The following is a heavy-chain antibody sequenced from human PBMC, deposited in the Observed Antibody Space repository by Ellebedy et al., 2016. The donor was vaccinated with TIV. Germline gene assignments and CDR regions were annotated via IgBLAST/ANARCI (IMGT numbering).Heavy chain of an antibody. D-gene: IGHD4-17*01. CDR3: ARRASYGDYAVQVNPWFDP. V-gene: IGHV3-7*01. J-gene: IGHJ5*02. CDR1: GFNSRSYW. CDR2: IRQEGDEI. Sequence: PGGSLRLSCAASGFNSRSYWMTWVRQAPGKGLEWVAKIRQEGDEIYYVESVKGRFTISRDNAKNSLFLQMNSLGVEDTAVYYCARRASYGDYAVQVNPWFDPWGQGTLVTVSS.